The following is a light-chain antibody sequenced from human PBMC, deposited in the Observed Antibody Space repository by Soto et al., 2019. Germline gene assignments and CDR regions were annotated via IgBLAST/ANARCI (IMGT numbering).Light chain of an antibody. CDR3: QQSYSTLRCT. V-gene: IGKV1-39*01. CDR2: AAS. J-gene: IGKJ2*02. Sequence: DIQMTQSPSSLSASVGDRVTITCRASQSISSYLNWYQQKPGKAPKLLIYAASSLQSGVPSRFSGSGSGTDFTLTISSLPPEDFATYYCQQSYSTLRCTFGQGTKLEIK. CDR1: QSISSY.